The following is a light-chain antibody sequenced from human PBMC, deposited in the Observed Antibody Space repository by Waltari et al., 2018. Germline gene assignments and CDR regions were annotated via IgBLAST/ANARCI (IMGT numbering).Light chain of an antibody. CDR1: QGISSY. Sequence: DIQLTQSPSFLSASVGDRVTIPCRASQGISSYLAWYQQKPGRAPKLRIYSASTLQSGVPSRLSHSGSGTEFTLTISSLQAEDFATYYCHQYFNTPYTFGQGTKLQIK. J-gene: IGKJ2*01. CDR2: SAS. V-gene: IGKV1-9*01. CDR3: HQYFNTPYT.